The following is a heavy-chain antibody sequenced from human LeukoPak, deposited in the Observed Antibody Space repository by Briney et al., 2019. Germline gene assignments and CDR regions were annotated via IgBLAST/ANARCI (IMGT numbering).Heavy chain of an antibody. Sequence: GGSLRLSCAASGFIFSNYGMHWVRQAPGKGLEWVGRIKSKTDGGTTDYAAPVKGRFTISRDDSKNTLYLQMNSLKTEDTAVYYCTTDSGSSPAPFDYWGQGTLVTVSS. D-gene: IGHD1-26*01. J-gene: IGHJ4*02. V-gene: IGHV3-15*01. CDR1: GFIFSNYG. CDR2: IKSKTDGGTT. CDR3: TTDSGSSPAPFDY.